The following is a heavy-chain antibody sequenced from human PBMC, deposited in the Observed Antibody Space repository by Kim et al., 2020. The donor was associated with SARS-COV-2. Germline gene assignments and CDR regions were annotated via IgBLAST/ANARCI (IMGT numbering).Heavy chain of an antibody. J-gene: IGHJ6*02. CDR3: ASQEDRYCSSTSCYEYYYYGMDV. CDR1: GFTFSSYS. D-gene: IGHD2-2*01. CDR2: ISSSSSTI. V-gene: IGHV3-48*04. Sequence: GGSLRLSCAASGFTFSSYSMNWVRQAPGKGLEWVSYISSSSSTIYYADSVKGRFTISRDNAKNSLYLQMTSLRAEDTAVYYCASQEDRYCSSTSCYEYYYYGMDVWGQGPTVTVSS.